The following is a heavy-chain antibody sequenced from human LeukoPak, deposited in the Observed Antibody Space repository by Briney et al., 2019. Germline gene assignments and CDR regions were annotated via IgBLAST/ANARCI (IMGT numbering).Heavy chain of an antibody. V-gene: IGHV4-31*03. CDR2: IYYSGST. CDR1: GGSINSGGYY. J-gene: IGHJ4*02. CDR3: ARMSETRNDYGDSYYFDY. D-gene: IGHD4-17*01. Sequence: SQTLSLTCTVSGGSINSGGYYWSWIRQHPGKGLEWIGYIYYSGSTYYNPSLKSRVTISLDTSRTRFSLNLSSVTAADTAVYYCARMSETRNDYGDSYYFDYWGQGTLVTVSS.